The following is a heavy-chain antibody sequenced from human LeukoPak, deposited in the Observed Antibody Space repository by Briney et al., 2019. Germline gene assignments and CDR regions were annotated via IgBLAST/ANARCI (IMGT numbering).Heavy chain of an antibody. D-gene: IGHD6-13*01. CDR3: ARAIAAAGDDY. CDR2: IYHSGST. V-gene: IGHV4-38-2*02. CDR1: GYSISSGYY. J-gene: IGHJ4*02. Sequence: SETLSLTCTVSGYSISSGYYWGWIRQPPGKGLEWIGSIYHSGSTYYNPSLKSRVTISVDTSKNQFSLKLSSVTAADTAVYYCARAIAAAGDDYWGQGTLVTVPS.